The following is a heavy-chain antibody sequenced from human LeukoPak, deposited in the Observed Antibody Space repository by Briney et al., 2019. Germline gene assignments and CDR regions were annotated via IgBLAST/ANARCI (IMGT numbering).Heavy chain of an antibody. J-gene: IGHJ4*02. CDR1: GGSISSYY. D-gene: IGHD1-26*01. V-gene: IGHV4-59*01. Sequence: SETLSLTCTVSGGSISSYYWSWIRQPPGKGLEWIGYIYYSGSTNYNPSLKSRVTISVDTSKNQFSLKLSSVTAADTAVYYCARGVGTDYWGQGTLVTVSS. CDR3: ARGVGTDY. CDR2: IYYSGST.